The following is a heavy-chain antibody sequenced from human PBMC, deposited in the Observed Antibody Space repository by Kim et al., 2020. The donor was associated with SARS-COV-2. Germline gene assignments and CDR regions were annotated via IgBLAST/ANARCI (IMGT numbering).Heavy chain of an antibody. J-gene: IGHJ4*02. V-gene: IGHV3-11*06. Sequence: GGSMRLSCAASGFTFSDYYMSWIRQAPGKGLEWVSYISSSSSYTNYADSVKGRFTISRDNAKNSLYLQMNSLRAEDTAVYYCARDRRELYYFDSWGQGTRVTVSS. CDR2: ISSSSSYT. CDR1: GFTFSDYY. CDR3: ARDRRELYYFDS. D-gene: IGHD1-1*01.